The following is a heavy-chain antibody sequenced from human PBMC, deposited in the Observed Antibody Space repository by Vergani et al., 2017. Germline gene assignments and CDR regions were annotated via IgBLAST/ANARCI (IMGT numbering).Heavy chain of an antibody. Sequence: EVQLVESGGGLVQPGGSLKLSCAASGFTFSGSAMHWVRQASGKGLEWVGRIRSKANSYATAYAASVKGRFTISRDDSKNTAYLQMNSLKTEDTAVYYCTRQGIAVAGTRNYYYYGMDVWGQGTTVTVSS. CDR1: GFTFSGSA. CDR3: TRQGIAVAGTRNYYYYGMDV. V-gene: IGHV3-73*02. D-gene: IGHD6-19*01. CDR2: IRSKANSYAT. J-gene: IGHJ6*02.